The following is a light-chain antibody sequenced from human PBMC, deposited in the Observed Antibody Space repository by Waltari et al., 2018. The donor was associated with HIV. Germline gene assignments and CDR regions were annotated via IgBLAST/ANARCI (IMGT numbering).Light chain of an antibody. CDR1: QSIGSF. J-gene: IGKJ1*01. CDR2: AAS. V-gene: IGKV1-39*01. CDR3: QQSYSTPRK. Sequence: DIQMTQSPSSMSASVGYRVTITCRASQSIGSFLNWYQQNPGKAPKLLIYAASSLQSGGPPRFSGRRSGKDFNFSMSSLQPEDFVTYYCQQSYSTPRKFGQGTKVEIK.